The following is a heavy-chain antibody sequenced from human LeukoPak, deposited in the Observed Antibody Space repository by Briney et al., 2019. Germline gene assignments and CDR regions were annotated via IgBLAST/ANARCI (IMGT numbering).Heavy chain of an antibody. CDR3: ARWFYSSGWYYFDY. Sequence: PSETLSLPCTVSGGSISSYYWSWIRQPPGKGLEWIGYIYYSGSTNYNPSLKSRVTISVDTSKNQFSLKLSSVTAADTAVYYCARWFYSSGWYYFDYWGQGTLVTVSS. D-gene: IGHD6-19*01. CDR1: GGSISSYY. V-gene: IGHV4-59*01. CDR2: IYYSGST. J-gene: IGHJ4*02.